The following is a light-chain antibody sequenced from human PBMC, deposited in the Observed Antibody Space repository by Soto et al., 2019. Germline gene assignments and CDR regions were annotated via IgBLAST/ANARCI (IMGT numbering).Light chain of an antibody. J-gene: IGKJ1*01. CDR2: DAS. V-gene: IGKV3-11*01. CDR3: QQRSNWPVT. Sequence: EIVLTQSPATLSLSPGERATLSCRASQSVSSYLAWYQQKPGQAPRLLIYDASNRATGIPARFSGSGSGTDFTLTISSLEPEDFAVYYGQQRSNWPVTVGQGTKVEIK. CDR1: QSVSSY.